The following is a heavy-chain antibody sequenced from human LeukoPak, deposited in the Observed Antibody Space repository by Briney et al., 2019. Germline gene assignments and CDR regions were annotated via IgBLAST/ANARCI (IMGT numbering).Heavy chain of an antibody. CDR2: INPNSGGT. D-gene: IGHD3-22*01. Sequence: ASVKVSCKASGYTFTGYYMHWVRQAPGQGLEWMGRINPNSGGTNYAQKFQGRVTMTRDTSISTAYMELSRLRSDDTAVYYCARNWNYYDSSGYYRVSWGQGTLVTVSS. J-gene: IGHJ5*02. V-gene: IGHV1-2*06. CDR1: GYTFTGYY. CDR3: ARNWNYYDSSGYYRVS.